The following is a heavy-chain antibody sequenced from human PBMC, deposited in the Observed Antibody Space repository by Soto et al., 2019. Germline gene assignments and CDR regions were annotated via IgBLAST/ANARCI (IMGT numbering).Heavy chain of an antibody. CDR2: IYYSGST. CDR1: GGSISSYY. Sequence: LCGGSISSYYWSWIRQPPGKGLEWIGYIYYSGSTNYNPSLKSRVTISVDTSKNQFSLKLNSMTAADTAVYYCARHNYGSGSTYFDYWGQGTLVTVSS. D-gene: IGHD3-10*01. CDR3: ARHNYGSGSTYFDY. V-gene: IGHV4-59*08. J-gene: IGHJ4*02.